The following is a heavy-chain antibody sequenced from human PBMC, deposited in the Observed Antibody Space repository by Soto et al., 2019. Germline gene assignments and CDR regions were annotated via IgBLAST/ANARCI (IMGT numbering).Heavy chain of an antibody. CDR1: GGSISNFY. CDR3: ARGFYDSSGYSQPFDY. D-gene: IGHD3-22*01. J-gene: IGHJ4*02. Sequence: SETLSLTCTVSGGSISNFYWNWIRRPPGKGLEWIGYIYYSGSTNYNPSLKSRVTISVDTSKNQFSLKLSSVTAADTAVYYCARGFYDSSGYSQPFDYWGQGTLVTVSS. CDR2: IYYSGST. V-gene: IGHV4-59*01.